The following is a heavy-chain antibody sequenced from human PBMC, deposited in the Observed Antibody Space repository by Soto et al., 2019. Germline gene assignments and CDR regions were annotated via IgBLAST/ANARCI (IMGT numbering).Heavy chain of an antibody. Sequence: QVQLVQSGAEVKKPGSSVKVSCKASGGTFSSYAISWVRQAPGQGLEWMGGIIPIFVTANYAQKFQGRVTITADESTSTACLDLSSLRSEDTAVYYCAIGGDYFLSRSCVAPWGQGTLVTVSS. D-gene: IGHD4-17*01. CDR2: IIPIFVTA. CDR3: AIGGDYFLSRSCVAP. J-gene: IGHJ5*02. V-gene: IGHV1-69*12. CDR1: GGTFSSYA.